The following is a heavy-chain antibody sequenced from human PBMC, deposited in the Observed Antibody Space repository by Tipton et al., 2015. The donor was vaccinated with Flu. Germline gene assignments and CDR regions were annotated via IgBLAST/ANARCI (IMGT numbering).Heavy chain of an antibody. Sequence: GSLRLSCAASGFTFSGYGMHWVRQAPGKGLEWVAFIRHDESDKYYADSVKGRFTISRENGKNSLYLQMNSLGAGDTAVYFCARGPLPDSNWYNGMDVWGQGTTVTVSS. CDR3: ARGPLPDSNWYNGMDV. J-gene: IGHJ6*02. CDR1: GFTFSGYG. D-gene: IGHD6-13*01. V-gene: IGHV3-30*02. CDR2: IRHDESDK.